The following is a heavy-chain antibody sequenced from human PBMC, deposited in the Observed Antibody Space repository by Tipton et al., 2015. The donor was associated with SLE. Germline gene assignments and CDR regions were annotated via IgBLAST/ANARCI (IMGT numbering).Heavy chain of an antibody. CDR1: GGSISSGSYH. V-gene: IGHV4-39*01. Sequence: GLVKPSETLSLTCTVSGGSISSGSYHWGWIRQPPGKGLEWIGSIYYSGSTYYSPSLRSRVTISVDTSKNQFSLKLTSVTAADTAVYYCARHQEDYFDYWGQGTLVTVSS. CDR3: ARHQEDYFDY. CDR2: IYYSGST. J-gene: IGHJ4*02.